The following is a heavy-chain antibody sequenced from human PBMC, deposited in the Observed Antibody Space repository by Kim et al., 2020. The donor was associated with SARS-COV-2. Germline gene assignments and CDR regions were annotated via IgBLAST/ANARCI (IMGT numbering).Heavy chain of an antibody. V-gene: IGHV3-7*01. Sequence: VESVKGRFTSSRDNAKNSLYLQVNSRNVEDTAIYDCARDGGGGVAAAGDYWGQGTLVTVSS. J-gene: IGHJ4*02. CDR3: ARDGGGGVAAAGDY. D-gene: IGHD6-13*01.